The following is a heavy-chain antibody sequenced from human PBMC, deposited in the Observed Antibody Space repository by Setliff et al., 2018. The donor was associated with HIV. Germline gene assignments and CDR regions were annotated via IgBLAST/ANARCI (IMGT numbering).Heavy chain of an antibody. CDR2: FIPIFGTT. V-gene: IGHV1-69*13. J-gene: IGHJ6*03. D-gene: IGHD3-22*01. Sequence: GASVKVSCKASGGTFSSYPISWVRQAPGQGLEWMGGFIPIFGTTHYAQKFQGRVTVTADESTSTAYMQLSSLRSDDPAVYYCARGRNYDSSGYGDYYYYMDVWGKGTTVTVSS. CDR3: ARGRNYDSSGYGDYYYYMDV. CDR1: GGTFSSYP.